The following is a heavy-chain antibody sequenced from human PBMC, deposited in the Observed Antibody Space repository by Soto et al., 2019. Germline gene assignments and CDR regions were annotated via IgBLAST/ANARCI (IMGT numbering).Heavy chain of an antibody. Sequence: QVQLVQSGAEVGKPGASVKVSCKASGYTFTSYDINWVRQASGQGLEWMGWMNPNSGNTGSAQRFQGRLTMTRNTSINTAYMELTSLTSEDAAVYYCARVHTVTTYFDVCGPGTLVAVSS. CDR3: ARVHTVTTYFDV. D-gene: IGHD4-17*01. CDR1: GYTFTSYD. CDR2: MNPNSGNT. V-gene: IGHV1-8*01. J-gene: IGHJ2*01.